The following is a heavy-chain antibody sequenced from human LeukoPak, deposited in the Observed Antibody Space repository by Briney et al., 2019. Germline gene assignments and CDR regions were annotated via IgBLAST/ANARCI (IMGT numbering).Heavy chain of an antibody. CDR1: GFTFSSYE. Sequence: PGGSLRLSCAASGFTFSSYEMNWVRQAPGKGLEWVSYISSSGSTIYYADSVKGRFTISRDNAKNSLYLQMNSLRAEDTAVYYCARDGYSSGWGAGYYYYYYMDVWGKGTTVTISS. CDR2: ISSSGSTI. CDR3: ARDGYSSGWGAGYYYYYYMDV. V-gene: IGHV3-48*03. D-gene: IGHD6-19*01. J-gene: IGHJ6*03.